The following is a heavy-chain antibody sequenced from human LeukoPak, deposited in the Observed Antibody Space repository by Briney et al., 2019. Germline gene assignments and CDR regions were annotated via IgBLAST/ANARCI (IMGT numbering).Heavy chain of an antibody. CDR1: GGSINNYY. Sequence: SETLSLTCTVSGGSINNYYWSWIRQPPGKGLEWIGYIYYSGSTNYNPSLKSRVTISVDTSKNQFSLKLSSVTAADTAVYYCARVRDYDFWSGYSYYFDYWGQGTLVTVSS. V-gene: IGHV4-59*01. CDR2: IYYSGST. D-gene: IGHD3-3*01. CDR3: ARVRDYDFWSGYSYYFDY. J-gene: IGHJ4*02.